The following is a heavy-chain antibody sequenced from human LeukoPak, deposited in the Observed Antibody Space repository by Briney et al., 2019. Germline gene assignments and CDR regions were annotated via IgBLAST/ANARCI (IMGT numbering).Heavy chain of an antibody. D-gene: IGHD3-3*01. J-gene: IGHJ4*02. Sequence: GASVKVSCKASGYTFTSYYMHWVRQAAGQGHEWMGIINPSGGSTSYAQKFQGRVTMTRDMSTSTVYMELSSLRSEDTAVYYCARGGHVLRFLEWLSFLDYWGQGTLITVSS. CDR2: INPSGGST. V-gene: IGHV1-46*01. CDR3: ARGGHVLRFLEWLSFLDY. CDR1: GYTFTSYY.